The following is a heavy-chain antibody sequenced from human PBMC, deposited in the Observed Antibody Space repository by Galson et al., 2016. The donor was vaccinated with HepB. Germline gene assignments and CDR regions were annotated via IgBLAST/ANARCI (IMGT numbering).Heavy chain of an antibody. J-gene: IGHJ5*02. Sequence: SLRLSCADSGFTFSIYSMNWVRQAPGKGLEWISHITSSSSVTYYADSVKGRFTISRDNAKNTLYLQMNSLRAEDTAVYYCTRVLQWFGERWFDPWGQGTLVTVSS. CDR3: TRVLQWFGERWFDP. CDR1: GFTFSIYS. V-gene: IGHV3-48*01. CDR2: ITSSSSVT. D-gene: IGHD3-10*01.